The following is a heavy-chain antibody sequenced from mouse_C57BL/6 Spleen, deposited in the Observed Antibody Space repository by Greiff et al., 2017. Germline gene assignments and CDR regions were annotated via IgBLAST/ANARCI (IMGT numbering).Heavy chain of an antibody. CDR1: GFSFNTYA. Sequence: EVKLVESGGGLVQPKGSLKLSCAASGFSFNTYAMNWVRQAPGKGLEWVARIRSKSNNYATYYADSVKDRFTISRDDSESMLYLQMNNLKTEDTAMYYCVSPYYYGSSSFAYWGQGTLVTVSA. J-gene: IGHJ3*01. CDR3: VSPYYYGSSSFAY. CDR2: IRSKSNNYAT. V-gene: IGHV10-1*01. D-gene: IGHD1-1*01.